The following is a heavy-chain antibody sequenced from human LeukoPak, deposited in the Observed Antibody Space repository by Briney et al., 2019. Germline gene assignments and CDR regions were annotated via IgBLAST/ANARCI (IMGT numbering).Heavy chain of an antibody. CDR3: ARRDNYYDSSGRPFDP. CDR2: IYTSGST. V-gene: IGHV4-4*07. J-gene: IGHJ5*02. D-gene: IGHD3-22*01. Sequence: SETLSLTCTVSGGSISSYYWSWIRQPAGKGLEWIGRIYTSGSTNYNPSLKSRVTISVDTSKNQFSLKLSSVTAADTAVYYCARRDNYYDSSGRPFDPWGQGTLVTVSS. CDR1: GGSISSYY.